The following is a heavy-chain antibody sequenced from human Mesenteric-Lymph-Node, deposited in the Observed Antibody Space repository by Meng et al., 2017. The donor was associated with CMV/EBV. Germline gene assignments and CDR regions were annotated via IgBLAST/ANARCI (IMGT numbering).Heavy chain of an antibody. D-gene: IGHD3-9*01. CDR3: ARGHDILTDEYYYHHMDV. CDR2: INANSGST. Sequence: ASVKVSCKASGYTFTGYYLHWARQAPGQGLEWMGWINANSGSTEFTQKFQGRVTMTRDTSSSTAYMELSRLRSDDTALYYCARGHDILTDEYYYHHMDVWGQGTTVTVSS. CDR1: GYTFTGYY. J-gene: IGHJ6*02. V-gene: IGHV1-2*02.